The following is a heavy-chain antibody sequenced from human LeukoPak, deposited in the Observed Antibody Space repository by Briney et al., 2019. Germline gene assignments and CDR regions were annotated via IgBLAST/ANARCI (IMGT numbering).Heavy chain of an antibody. V-gene: IGHV4-59*01. CDR2: ISYSGST. J-gene: IGHJ5*02. CDR3: ARDLEESGRYLRFDP. D-gene: IGHD1-26*01. Sequence: SETLSLTCTVSAGSINNYYWSWIRQPPGKGLEWIGYISYSGSTTYNPSFKSRVTISVDMSKNQFSLNLRSVTAADTAVYYCARDLEESGRYLRFDPWGQGTLVTVSS. CDR1: AGSINNYY.